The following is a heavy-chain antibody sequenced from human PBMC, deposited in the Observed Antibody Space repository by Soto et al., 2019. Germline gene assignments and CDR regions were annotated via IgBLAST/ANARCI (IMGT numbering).Heavy chain of an antibody. V-gene: IGHV3-74*01. J-gene: IGHJ6*04. D-gene: IGHD3-10*01. CDR2: IDNAGTDS. Sequence: EVQLVESGGGLVQPGGSLRLSWAASGFTLSGRSMHWVRQAPGKGLVWVSGIDNAGTDSTYADSVKGRFTSSRDNAKNMLDLQMNSLRVEDTAVYYCARGWFGPDVWGKGTKVTVSS. CDR1: GFTLSGRS. CDR3: ARGWFGPDV.